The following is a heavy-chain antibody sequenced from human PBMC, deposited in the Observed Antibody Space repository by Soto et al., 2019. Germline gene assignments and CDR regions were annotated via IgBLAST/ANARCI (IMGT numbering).Heavy chain of an antibody. D-gene: IGHD4-17*01. V-gene: IGHV3-23*01. CDR3: AKYGYGDYGLTAFDY. CDR1: GFTFSSYA. CDR2: ISGSGGST. J-gene: IGHJ4*02. Sequence: EVQLLESGGGLVQRGGSLRLSCAASGFTFSSYAMSWVRQAPGKGLEWVSAISGSGGSTYYADSVKGRFTISRDNSKNTLYLQMNSLRAEDTAVYYCAKYGYGDYGLTAFDYWGQGTLVTVSS.